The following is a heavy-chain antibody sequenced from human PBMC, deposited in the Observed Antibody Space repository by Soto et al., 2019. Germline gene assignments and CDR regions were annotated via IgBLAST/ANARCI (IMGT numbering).Heavy chain of an antibody. J-gene: IGHJ6*02. Sequence: EVQLVESGGGLVKPGGSLRLSCAASGFTFSIYSMNWVRQAPGKGLEWVSSISSRSSYIYYADSVKGRFTISRDNAKNSLSMQMNSLRAEDTAVYYCARGDVGDYYGMDVWGQGTTVTVSS. CDR3: ARGDVGDYYGMDV. D-gene: IGHD3-16*01. CDR1: GFTFSIYS. V-gene: IGHV3-21*01. CDR2: ISSRSSYI.